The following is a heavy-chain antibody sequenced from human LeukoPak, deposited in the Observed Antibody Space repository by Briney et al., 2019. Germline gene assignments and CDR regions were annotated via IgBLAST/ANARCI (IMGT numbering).Heavy chain of an antibody. CDR1: GFTFSSYA. J-gene: IGHJ3*02. V-gene: IGHV3-30-3*01. Sequence: GGSLRLSCAASGFTFSSYAMHWVRQAPGKGLEWVAVISYDGSNKYYADSVKGRFTISRDNSKNTLYLQMNSLRAEDTAVYYRARDLDSSSWYSGAFDIWGQGTMVTVSS. CDR3: ARDLDSSSWYSGAFDI. D-gene: IGHD6-13*01. CDR2: ISYDGSNK.